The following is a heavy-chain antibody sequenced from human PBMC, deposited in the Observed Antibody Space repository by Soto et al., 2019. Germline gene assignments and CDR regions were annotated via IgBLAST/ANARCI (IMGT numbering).Heavy chain of an antibody. V-gene: IGHV3-21*01. CDR2: ISSSSSYI. D-gene: IGHD6-13*01. CDR3: ARDYSSRGGYYGMDV. CDR1: GFTFSSYS. J-gene: IGHJ6*02. Sequence: EVQLVESGGGLVKPGGSLRLSCAASGFTFSSYSMNWVRQAPGKGLEWVSSISSSSSYIYYADSVKGRFTISRDNAKNSLYLQMNSLRAEDTAVYYCARDYSSRGGYYGMDVWGQGTTVTVSS.